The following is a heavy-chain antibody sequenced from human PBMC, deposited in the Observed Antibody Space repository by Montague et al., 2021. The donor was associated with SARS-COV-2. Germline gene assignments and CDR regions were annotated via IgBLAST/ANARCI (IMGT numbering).Heavy chain of an antibody. CDR1: GGSISSYY. J-gene: IGHJ4*02. CDR3: VSVGVSKCYSFFDY. Sequence: SETLSLTCTVSGGSISSYYWSWIRQPPGKGLEWIGYIFNSGSTNYNPSLKSRVTISVDTSKNQHSLRLRSVTAADTAMYYCVSVGVSKCYSFFDYWGQGTLVTVSS. V-gene: IGHV4-59*01. CDR2: IFNSGST. D-gene: IGHD2-15*01.